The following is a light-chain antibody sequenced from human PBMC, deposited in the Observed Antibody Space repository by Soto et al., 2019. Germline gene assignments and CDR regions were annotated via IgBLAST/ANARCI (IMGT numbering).Light chain of an antibody. CDR2: GAS. V-gene: IGKV3-15*01. J-gene: IGKJ1*01. CDR1: QSVSSN. Sequence: DIVMTQSPATLSVSPGERATLSCRASQSVSSNLAWYQQKPGQAPRLLIYGASTRATGIPARFSGSGSGTEFTLTISSLQSEDFAVYSCQQYNNWPPTFGQGTKVDIK. CDR3: QQYNNWPPT.